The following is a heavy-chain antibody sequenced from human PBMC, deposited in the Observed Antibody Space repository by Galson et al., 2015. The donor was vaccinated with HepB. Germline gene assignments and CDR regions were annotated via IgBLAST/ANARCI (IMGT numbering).Heavy chain of an antibody. V-gene: IGHV5-51*01. J-gene: IGHJ5*02. CDR2: IYPGDSDT. Sequence: QSGAEVKKPGESLKISCKGSGYSFSSHWIGWVRQMPGKGLEWMGIIYPGDSDTRYNPSFQGQVTISADKSISTAYLQWSSLKASDTAKYYCARLMYTAGGANWFDRWGQGTLVTVSS. CDR1: GYSFSSHW. CDR3: ARLMYTAGGANWFDR. D-gene: IGHD6-13*01.